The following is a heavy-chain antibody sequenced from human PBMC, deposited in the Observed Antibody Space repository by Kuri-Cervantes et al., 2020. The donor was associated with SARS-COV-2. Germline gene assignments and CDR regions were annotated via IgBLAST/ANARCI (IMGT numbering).Heavy chain of an antibody. CDR3: AKGPPAYFDY. J-gene: IGHJ4*02. CDR2: ISSSSSYI. Sequence: GESLKISCAASGFTFSSYSMNWVRQAPGKGLEWVSSISSSSSYIYYADSVKDRFTISRDNSKNTLYLQMNSLRAEDTAVYYCAKGPPAYFDYWGQGTLVTVSS. V-gene: IGHV3-21*01. CDR1: GFTFSSYS.